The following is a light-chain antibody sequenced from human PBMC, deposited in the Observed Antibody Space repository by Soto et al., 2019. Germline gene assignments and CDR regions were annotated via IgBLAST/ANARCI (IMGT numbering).Light chain of an antibody. V-gene: IGLV1-47*01. CDR3: AAWDDSLRGWV. J-gene: IGLJ3*02. CDR2: RNY. CDR1: SSNIGSNY. Sequence: QSVLTQSPSASGTPGQGVTISCSGSSSNIGSNYAYWYQQVPGTAPKLLIYRNYQRPSGVPDRFSGSKSGTSASLAISGLRSEDEADYSCAAWDDSLRGWVFGGGTKLTVL.